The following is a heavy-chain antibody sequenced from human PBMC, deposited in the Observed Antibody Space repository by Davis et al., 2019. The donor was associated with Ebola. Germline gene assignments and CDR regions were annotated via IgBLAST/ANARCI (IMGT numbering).Heavy chain of an antibody. CDR1: GYTFTSYD. Sequence: ASVKVSCKASGYTFTSYDINWVRQATGQGLEWMGWMDPNSGNTGYAQKFQGRVTMTRNTSISTAYMELSSLRSEDTAVYYCARTKSIWGSYHWFDPWGQGTLVTVSS. V-gene: IGHV1-8*01. CDR3: ARTKSIWGSYHWFDP. D-gene: IGHD3-16*02. J-gene: IGHJ5*02. CDR2: MDPNSGNT.